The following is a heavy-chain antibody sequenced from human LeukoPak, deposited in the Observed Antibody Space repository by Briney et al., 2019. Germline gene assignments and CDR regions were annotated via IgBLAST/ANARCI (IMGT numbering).Heavy chain of an antibody. D-gene: IGHD2-15*01. Sequence: PGGSLRLSCAASGFTFSSYGMHWARQAPGKGLEWVAVIWYDGSNKYYADSVKGRFTISRDNSKNTLYLQMNSLRAEDTAVYYCARDPGYCSGGSCYSDGMDVWGQGTTVTVSS. J-gene: IGHJ6*02. CDR3: ARDPGYCSGGSCYSDGMDV. CDR1: GFTFSSYG. V-gene: IGHV3-33*01. CDR2: IWYDGSNK.